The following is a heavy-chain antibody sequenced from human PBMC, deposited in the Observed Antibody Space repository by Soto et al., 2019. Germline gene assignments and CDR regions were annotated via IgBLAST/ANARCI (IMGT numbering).Heavy chain of an antibody. CDR3: AKFFVETGGSSGWPWSFHF. D-gene: IGHD6-25*01. Sequence: EVQLLESGGGLVQPGGSMRLSCAASGFTVSSYAMSWVRQAPGKGLEWVSAISGTGGTTYYADSVKGRFTISRDNSRNTLHLQMNSPRAEDTAIYYCAKFFVETGGSSGWPWSFHFWGQGTLVTVSS. V-gene: IGHV3-23*01. CDR2: ISGTGGTT. J-gene: IGHJ4*02. CDR1: GFTVSSYA.